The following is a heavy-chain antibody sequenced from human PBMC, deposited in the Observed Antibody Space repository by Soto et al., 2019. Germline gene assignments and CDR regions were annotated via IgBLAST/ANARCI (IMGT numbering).Heavy chain of an antibody. Sequence: SGPTLVNPTPTLTLTCTFSGFSLSTSGVGVGWIRQPPGKALEWLALIYWNDDKRYSPSLKSRLTITKDTSKNQVVLTMTNMDPVDTATYYCAHRKSITIFGVVKTNWFDPWGQGTLVTVS. V-gene: IGHV2-5*01. J-gene: IGHJ5*02. CDR1: GFSLSTSGVG. CDR2: IYWNDDK. D-gene: IGHD3-3*01. CDR3: AHRKSITIFGVVKTNWFDP.